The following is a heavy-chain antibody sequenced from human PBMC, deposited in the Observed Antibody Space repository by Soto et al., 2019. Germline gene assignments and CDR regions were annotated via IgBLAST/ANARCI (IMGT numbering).Heavy chain of an antibody. V-gene: IGHV4-34*01. Sequence: SETLSLTCAVYGGSFSGYYWSWIRQPPGKGLEWIGEINHSGSTNYNPSLKSRVTISVDTSKNQFSLKLSSVTAADTAVYYCARVLVDTAMAVPGGVDPWGQGTLVTVSS. CDR2: INHSGST. J-gene: IGHJ5*02. D-gene: IGHD5-18*01. CDR1: GGSFSGYY. CDR3: ARVLVDTAMAVPGGVDP.